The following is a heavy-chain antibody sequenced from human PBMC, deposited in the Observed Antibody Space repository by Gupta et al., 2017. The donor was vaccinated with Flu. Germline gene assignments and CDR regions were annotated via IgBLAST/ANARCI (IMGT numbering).Heavy chain of an antibody. D-gene: IGHD3-10*01. CDR2: VYYVGTT. CDR3: ARSGDYFDS. CDR1: GASIVSSDHY. Sequence: QLHLQESGPGLVKPSETLSLTCSVSGASIVSSDHYWSWIRQTPGKGLEYIGSVYYVGTTYYNVFLESRVTISIDTSKNQFSLKLVSVTAADTALYYCARSGDYFDSWGQGALVTVSS. J-gene: IGHJ4*02. V-gene: IGHV4-39*01.